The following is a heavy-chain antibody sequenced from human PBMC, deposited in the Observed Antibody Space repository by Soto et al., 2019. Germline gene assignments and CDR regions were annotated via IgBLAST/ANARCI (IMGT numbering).Heavy chain of an antibody. J-gene: IGHJ2*01. CDR1: GFTFGAFE. CDR3: AIQRGRDCLTYFDL. D-gene: IGHD1-1*01. V-gene: IGHV3-48*03. CDR2: IRNSGDTT. Sequence: DVQLVESGGGLVQPGGSLRLSCAASGFTFGAFEMNWVRQAPGKGPEWISNIRNSGDTTYYADSVKGRFSISRDNANNSLFLQMTILRPDDTALYDCAIQRGRDCLTYFDLWGRCTLVSVSS.